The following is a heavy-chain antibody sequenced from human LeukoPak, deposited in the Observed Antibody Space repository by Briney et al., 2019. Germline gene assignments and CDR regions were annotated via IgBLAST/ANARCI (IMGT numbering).Heavy chain of an antibody. CDR1: GGSISNYY. Sequence: SETLSLTCTVSGGSISNYYWSWIRQPPGKELEWIGYIYYIGSTNYNPSLKRRVTISVDTSKNQFSLKLSSVTAADTAVYYCGRSRRINASLYYYMDVWGKGTTVTVSS. D-gene: IGHD2-15*01. J-gene: IGHJ6*03. CDR3: GRSRRINASLYYYMDV. CDR2: IYYIGST. V-gene: IGHV4-59*01.